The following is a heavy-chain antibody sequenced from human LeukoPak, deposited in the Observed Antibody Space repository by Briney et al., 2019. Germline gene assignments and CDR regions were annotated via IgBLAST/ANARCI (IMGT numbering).Heavy chain of an antibody. CDR2: SNAGNGNT. Sequence: ASVKVSCKASGYTFTTYAMHWVCQAPGQRLEWMKWSNAGNGNTKYSQEFQGRVTITRDTSASTAYMELSSLRSEDTAVYYCARGQGQRYQLLFGYDYWGQGTLVTVSS. J-gene: IGHJ4*02. V-gene: IGHV1-3*02. CDR3: ARGQGQRYQLLFGYDY. CDR1: GYTFTTYA. D-gene: IGHD2-2*01.